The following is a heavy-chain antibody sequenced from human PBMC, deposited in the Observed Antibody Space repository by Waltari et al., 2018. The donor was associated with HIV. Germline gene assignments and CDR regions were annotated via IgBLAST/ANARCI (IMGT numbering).Heavy chain of an antibody. D-gene: IGHD2-8*01. CDR2: INHAGIT. J-gene: IGHJ4*02. V-gene: IGHV4-34*01. CDR3: ARRAPMAYFDY. Sequence: QVQLNQWGAGLLKPSETLSLTCAVYGGSFSGNYWTWIRQPPGKGLEWIGEINHAGITNYNPSVKSRVTMSVDTSMNQFSLKLTSVTAADTALYYCARRAPMAYFDYWGQGSLVTVSS. CDR1: GGSFSGNY.